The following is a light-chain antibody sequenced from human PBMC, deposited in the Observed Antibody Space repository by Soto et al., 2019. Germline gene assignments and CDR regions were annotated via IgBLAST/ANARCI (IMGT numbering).Light chain of an antibody. V-gene: IGKV3-20*01. CDR1: QSVSSSY. CDR2: GAS. J-gene: IGKJ3*01. Sequence: EIVLTPSPGTLSLSPVERATLSCRASQSVSSSYLAWYQQKPGQAPRLLIYGASSRATGIPDRFSGSGSGTDFTLTIRRLEPEDFAVYFCQQYDKSPFTFGPGTKVDIK. CDR3: QQYDKSPFT.